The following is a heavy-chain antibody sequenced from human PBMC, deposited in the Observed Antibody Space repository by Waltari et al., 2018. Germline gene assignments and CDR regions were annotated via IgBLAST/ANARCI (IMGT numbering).Heavy chain of an antibody. V-gene: IGHV1-2*04. J-gene: IGHJ4*02. CDR3: ARQSGYSSYYFEN. D-gene: IGHD6-19*01. CDR2: INPKSGGT. CDR1: GYTFTVYY. Sequence: QVQLVQSGAAVKKPGASVKVSCKASGYTFTVYYIHWVRKAPGQGLEWMGWINPKSGGTNYAQNFQGWVTMTRDTSITTAYMELSSLRSDDTAVYYCARQSGYSSYYFENWGQGTLVTVSS.